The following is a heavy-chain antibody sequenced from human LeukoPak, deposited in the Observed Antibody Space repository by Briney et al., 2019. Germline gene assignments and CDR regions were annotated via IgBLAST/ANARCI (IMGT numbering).Heavy chain of an antibody. CDR3: ARDRGCHSFDY. CDR1: GFTFSRSW. V-gene: IGHV3-7*01. J-gene: IGHJ4*02. CDR2: IKEDGSQR. Sequence: GGSLRLSCAASGFTFSRSWMSWVRQAPGKGLEWVANIKEDGSQRNYVDSVKGRFTISRDNAMNSVFLQMISLRAEDTAVYYCARDRGCHSFDYWGQGTLVTVSS. D-gene: IGHD3-10*01.